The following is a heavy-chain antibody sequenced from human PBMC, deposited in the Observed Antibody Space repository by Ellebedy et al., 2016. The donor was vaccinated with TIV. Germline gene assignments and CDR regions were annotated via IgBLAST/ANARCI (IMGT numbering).Heavy chain of an antibody. J-gene: IGHJ6*02. Sequence: PGGSLRLSCAASGFTFSNYAMTWVRQAPGKGLEWVSVVSASGRATYYADSVKGRFTISRDKSKDSLDLQMNSLRAEDAAVYYCAKNQGSGSPFYYAMDVWGRGTTVTVSS. D-gene: IGHD3-10*01. CDR1: GFTFSNYA. V-gene: IGHV3-23*01. CDR2: VSASGRAT. CDR3: AKNQGSGSPFYYAMDV.